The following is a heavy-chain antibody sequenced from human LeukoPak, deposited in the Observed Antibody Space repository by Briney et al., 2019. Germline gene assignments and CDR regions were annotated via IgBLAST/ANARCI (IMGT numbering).Heavy chain of an antibody. V-gene: IGHV3-23*01. Sequence: GGSLRLSCVASGFTFTSYAISWVRQAPGKGLEWVSAISGSGGDTFYTDSVKGRFTISRDNSKNTLYLQMKGLRAEDTAVYYCVKDSVVVAGLVNYFDYWGQGTLVTVSS. CDR3: VKDSVVVAGLVNYFDY. D-gene: IGHD6-19*01. CDR2: ISGSGGDT. J-gene: IGHJ4*02. CDR1: GFTFTSYA.